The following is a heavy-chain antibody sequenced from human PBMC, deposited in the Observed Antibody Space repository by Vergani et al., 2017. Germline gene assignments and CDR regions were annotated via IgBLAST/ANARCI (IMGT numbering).Heavy chain of an antibody. V-gene: IGHV1-69*01. CDR2: IIPIFGTA. Sequence: QVQLVQSGAEVKKPGSSVKVSCKASGGTFSSYAISWVRQAPGQGLEWMGGIIPIFGTANYAQKFQGRVTITADESTSTANMELSSLRSEDTAVYYCAGVVTLGEWLVHYLYFDLWGRGTLVTVSS. CDR1: GGTFSSYA. J-gene: IGHJ2*01. D-gene: IGHD6-19*01. CDR3: AGVVTLGEWLVHYLYFDL.